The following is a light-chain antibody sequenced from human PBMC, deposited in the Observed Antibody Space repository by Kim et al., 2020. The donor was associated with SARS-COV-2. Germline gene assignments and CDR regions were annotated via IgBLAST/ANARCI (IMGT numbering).Light chain of an antibody. CDR2: DVS. V-gene: IGLV2-14*03. Sequence: GQSITISCTGTSSHVGGYDYVSWYQQHPGKAPKLLIYDVSNRPSGVSNRFSGSKSGNTASLTISGLQAEDEADYYCSSYTSSSFVVFGGGTQLTVL. J-gene: IGLJ2*01. CDR1: SSHVGGYDY. CDR3: SSYTSSSFVV.